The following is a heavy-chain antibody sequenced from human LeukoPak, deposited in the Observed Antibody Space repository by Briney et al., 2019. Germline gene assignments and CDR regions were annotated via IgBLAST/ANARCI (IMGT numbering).Heavy chain of an antibody. Sequence: GGSLRLSCAASGFTFSSYSMNWVRQAPGKGLEGVSYISSSSSTIYYADSVKGRFTISRDNAKNSLSLQINSLRAEDTAVYYCARVGSIYYYYMDVWGKGTTVTVSS. CDR2: ISSSSSTI. D-gene: IGHD3-16*01. CDR1: GFTFSSYS. V-gene: IGHV3-48*04. J-gene: IGHJ6*03. CDR3: ARVGSIYYYYMDV.